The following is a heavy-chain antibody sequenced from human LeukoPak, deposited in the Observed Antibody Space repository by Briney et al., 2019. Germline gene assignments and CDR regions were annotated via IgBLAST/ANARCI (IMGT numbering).Heavy chain of an antibody. V-gene: IGHV3-7*01. Sequence: GGSLRLSCAASGFTFSNYWMTWVRQAPGKGLEWVANIKPDGSDKYYVDSVEGRFTVSRDNAKNSLYLQMNSLRAEDTAVYYCARGVLHYWGQGTLVTVSS. J-gene: IGHJ4*02. D-gene: IGHD2/OR15-2a*01. CDR3: ARGVLHY. CDR2: IKPDGSDK. CDR1: GFTFSNYW.